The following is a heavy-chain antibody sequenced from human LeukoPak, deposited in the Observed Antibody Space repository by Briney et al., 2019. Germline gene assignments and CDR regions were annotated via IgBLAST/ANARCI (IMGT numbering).Heavy chain of an antibody. D-gene: IGHD2-8*01. V-gene: IGHV4-34*01. Sequence: KPSETLSLTCAVYGGSFSGYYWSWIRQPPGKGLEWIGEINHSGSTNYNPSLKSRVTISVDTSKNQFSLKLSSVTAADTAVYYCARDGLGYCTNGVCYTAYYFDYWGQGTLVTVSS. CDR1: GGSFSGYY. J-gene: IGHJ4*02. CDR2: INHSGST. CDR3: ARDGLGYCTNGVCYTAYYFDY.